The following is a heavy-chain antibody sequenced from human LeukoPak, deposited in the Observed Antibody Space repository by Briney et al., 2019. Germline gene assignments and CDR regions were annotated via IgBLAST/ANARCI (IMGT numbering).Heavy chain of an antibody. J-gene: IGHJ4*02. CDR2: IYSGGST. V-gene: IGHV3-66*02. CDR1: GFTVSSNY. CDR3: ARANGGYYGGYPSTY. Sequence: GGSLRLSCAASGFTVSSNYMSWVRQAPGKGLEWVSVIYSGGSTYYADSVKGRFTISRDNSKNTLYLQMNSLRAEDTAVYYCARANGGYYGGYPSTYWGQGTLITVSS. D-gene: IGHD4-23*01.